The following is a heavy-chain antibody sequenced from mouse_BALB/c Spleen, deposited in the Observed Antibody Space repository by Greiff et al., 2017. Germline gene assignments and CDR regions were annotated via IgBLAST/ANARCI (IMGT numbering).Heavy chain of an antibody. D-gene: IGHD2-4*01. CDR2: ISTYYGDA. CDR1: GYTFTDYA. Sequence: QVQLQQSGAELVRPGVSVKISCKGSGYTFTDYAMHWVKQSHAKSLEWIGVISTYYGDASYNQKFKGKAKLTAVTSTSTAYMELSSLTNEDSAVYYCTRRATMITTWFAYWGQGTLVTVSA. CDR3: TRRATMITTWFAY. J-gene: IGHJ3*01. V-gene: IGHV1S137*01.